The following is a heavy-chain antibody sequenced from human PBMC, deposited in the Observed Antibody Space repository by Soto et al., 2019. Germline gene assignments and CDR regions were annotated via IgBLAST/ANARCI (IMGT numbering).Heavy chain of an antibody. D-gene: IGHD5-12*01. V-gene: IGHV1-69*02. CDR3: ARSPIGSRLRLNY. CDR1: GGTFSSYT. Sequence: ASVKVSCKASGGTFSSYTISWVRQAPGQGLEWMGRIIPILGIANYAQKFQGRVTITADKSTSTAYMELSSLRSEDTAVYYCARSPIGSRLRLNYWGQGTLVTVSS. CDR2: IIPILGIA. J-gene: IGHJ4*02.